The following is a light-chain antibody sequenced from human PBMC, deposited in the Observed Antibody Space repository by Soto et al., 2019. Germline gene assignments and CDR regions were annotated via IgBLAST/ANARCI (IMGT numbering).Light chain of an antibody. J-gene: IGKJ4*01. Sequence: DIQMTHSPSSVSASVGDRVTITCRASQGVNTWLAWYQKKPGKAPELLVYEASSLHSGVPSRFSGSGSGTDFTLTISSLQPEDFATYYCQQANSFPLTFGGGTKVEVQ. V-gene: IGKV1-12*01. CDR3: QQANSFPLT. CDR1: QGVNTW. CDR2: EAS.